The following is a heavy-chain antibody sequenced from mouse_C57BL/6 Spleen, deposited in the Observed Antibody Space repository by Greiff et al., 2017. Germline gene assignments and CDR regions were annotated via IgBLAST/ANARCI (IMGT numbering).Heavy chain of an antibody. V-gene: IGHV1-66*01. Sequence: QVQLKQSGPELVKPGASVKISCKASGYSFTSYYIHWVKQRPGQGLEWIGWIYPGSGNTKYNEKFKGKATLTADTSSSTAYMQLSSLTSEDSAVYYCARAPWDGRYFDVWGTGTTVTVSS. CDR3: ARAPWDGRYFDV. D-gene: IGHD4-1*01. CDR1: GYSFTSYY. CDR2: IYPGSGNT. J-gene: IGHJ1*03.